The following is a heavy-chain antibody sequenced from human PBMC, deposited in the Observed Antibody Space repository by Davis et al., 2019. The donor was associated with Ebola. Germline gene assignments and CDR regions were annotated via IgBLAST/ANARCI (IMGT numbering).Heavy chain of an antibody. CDR3: ARDSYDSKGTSAFEI. D-gene: IGHD3-22*01. CDR2: IYHSGST. V-gene: IGHV4-30-2*01. CDR1: GGSISSGGYS. J-gene: IGHJ3*02. Sequence: MPSETLSLTCAVSGGSISSGGYSWSWIRQPPGKGLEWIGYIYHSGSTYYNPSLKSRVTISVDRSKDQFSLKLSSVTAADTAVYYCARDSYDSKGTSAFEIWGQGTMVTVSS.